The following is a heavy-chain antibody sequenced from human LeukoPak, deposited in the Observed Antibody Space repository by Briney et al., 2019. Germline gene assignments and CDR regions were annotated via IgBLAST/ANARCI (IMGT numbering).Heavy chain of an antibody. CDR1: GGSLSSYY. CDR2: IYYSGST. J-gene: IGHJ4*02. CDR3: ARERGDSSGSFDY. D-gene: IGHD3-22*01. V-gene: IGHV4-59*01. Sequence: SSETLSLTCTVSGGSLSSYYWSWIRQPPGKGLEWIGYIYYSGSTNYNPSLKSRVTISVDTSKNQFSLKLSSVTAADTAVYYCARERGDSSGSFDYWGQGTLVTVSS.